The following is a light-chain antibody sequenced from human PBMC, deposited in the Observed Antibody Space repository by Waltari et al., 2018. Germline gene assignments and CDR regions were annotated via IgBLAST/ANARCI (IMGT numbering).Light chain of an antibody. Sequence: DIRMTQSPSSLSASVGDRVTITCQASQDIGNYLNWYQQIAGKAPKLLISDASKLETGVPSRFSGSGSGTHCTFTISSLQPADSATYYCQQYDNLLTFGGGTKVEIQ. CDR1: QDIGNY. CDR2: DAS. J-gene: IGKJ4*01. V-gene: IGKV1-33*01. CDR3: QQYDNLLT.